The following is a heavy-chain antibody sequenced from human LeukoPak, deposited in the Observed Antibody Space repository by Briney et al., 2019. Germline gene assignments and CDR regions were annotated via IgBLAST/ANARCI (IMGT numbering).Heavy chain of an antibody. CDR1: GYTFTGYC. CDR3: ARDYYGSGSQTWGNWFDP. V-gene: IGHV1-2*02. Sequence: GASVKVSCKASGYTFTGYCMHWVRQAPGQGLEWMGWINPNSGGTNYAQKFQGRVTMTRDTSISTAYMELSRLGSDDTAVYYCARDYYGSGSQTWGNWFDPWGQGTLVTVSS. J-gene: IGHJ5*02. CDR2: INPNSGGT. D-gene: IGHD3-10*01.